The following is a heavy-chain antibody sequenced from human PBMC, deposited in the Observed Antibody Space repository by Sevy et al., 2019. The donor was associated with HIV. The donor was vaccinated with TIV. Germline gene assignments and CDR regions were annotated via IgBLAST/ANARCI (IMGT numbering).Heavy chain of an antibody. CDR1: GDTFSTYD. D-gene: IGHD3-3*01. Sequence: ASVKVSCKASGDTFSTYDINWVRQAPRQGLERMGWMSPKSRSTGFAQKFQGRLTMSRDTSINTAYMALSSLRSEDTAVYYRASGGSGDVWINGYYYYGMDVWAQGTQVTVSS. J-gene: IGHJ6*02. V-gene: IGHV1-8*02. CDR2: MSPKSRST. CDR3: ASGGSGDVWINGYYYYGMDV.